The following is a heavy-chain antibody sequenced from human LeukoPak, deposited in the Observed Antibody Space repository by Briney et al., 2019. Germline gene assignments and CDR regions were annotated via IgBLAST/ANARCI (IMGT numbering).Heavy chain of an antibody. D-gene: IGHD3-9*01. CDR2: INHSGST. V-gene: IGHV4-34*01. CDR1: GGSFSGYY. CDR3: ARFPTYYDILSTEDY. Sequence: SETLSLTCAVYGGSFSGYYWSWIRQPPGKGLEWIGEINHSGSTNYNPSLKSRVTISVDTSKNQFSLKLSSVTAADTAVYHCARFPTYYDILSTEDYWGRGTLVTVSS. J-gene: IGHJ4*02.